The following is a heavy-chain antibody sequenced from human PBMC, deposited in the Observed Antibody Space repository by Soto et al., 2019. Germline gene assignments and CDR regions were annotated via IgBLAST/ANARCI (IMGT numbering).Heavy chain of an antibody. CDR2: INAGNGNT. J-gene: IGHJ5*02. D-gene: IGHD6-13*01. V-gene: IGHV1-3*01. CDR1: GYTFTSYA. Sequence: ASVKVSCKASGYTFTSYAMHWVRQAPGQRLEWMGWINAGNGNTKYSQKFQGRVTITRDTSASTAYMELSSLRSEDTAVYYCARDSQLSLHGYSSSHPPWFDPWGQGTLVTVSS. CDR3: ARDSQLSLHGYSSSHPPWFDP.